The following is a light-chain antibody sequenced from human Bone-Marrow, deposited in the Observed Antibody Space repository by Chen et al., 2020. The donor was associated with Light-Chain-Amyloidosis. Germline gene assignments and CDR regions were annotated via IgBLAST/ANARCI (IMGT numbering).Light chain of an antibody. J-gene: IGKJ1*01. CDR3: QQYGSSPWT. Sequence: EIVLTHSLGPLSLSPGERATLSCRASQSVHSNYLAWYQQKSGKAPMLLIYRASSRATGIPDRFSGSGSETDLTLTITRLEPEDFAGYYCQQYGSSPWTFGQGTKVEIK. V-gene: IGKV3-20*01. CDR2: RAS. CDR1: QSVHSNY.